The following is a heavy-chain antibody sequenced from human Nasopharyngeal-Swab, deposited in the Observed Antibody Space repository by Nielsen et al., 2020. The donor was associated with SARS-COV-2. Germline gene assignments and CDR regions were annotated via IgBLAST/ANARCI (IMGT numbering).Heavy chain of an antibody. V-gene: IGHV3-30*04. CDR2: ISYDGSNK. CDR3: ASGDATNSSSWLSLDY. J-gene: IGHJ4*02. CDR1: GFTFSSYA. Sequence: SLKISCAASGFTFSSYAMHWVRQAPGKGLEWVAVISYDGSNKYYADSVKGRFTISRDNSKNTLYLQMNSLRAEDTAVYYCASGDATNSSSWLSLDYWGQGTLVTVSS. D-gene: IGHD6-13*01.